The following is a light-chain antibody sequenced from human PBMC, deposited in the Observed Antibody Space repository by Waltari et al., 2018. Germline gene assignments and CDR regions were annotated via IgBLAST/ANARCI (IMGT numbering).Light chain of an antibody. CDR3: LQDYNYPRT. Sequence: AIQMTQSPSSLSASVGDRVTITCRASQDIRNDLGWYQQKPGEAPKHLIYAASNLQSGVPSKFSGSGSGTDFTLTISSLQPEDFATYYCLQDYNYPRTFGQGTKVEIK. J-gene: IGKJ1*01. V-gene: IGKV1-6*01. CDR1: QDIRND. CDR2: AAS.